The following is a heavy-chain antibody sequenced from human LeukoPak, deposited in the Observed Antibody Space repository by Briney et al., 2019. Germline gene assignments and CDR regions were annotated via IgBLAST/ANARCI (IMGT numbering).Heavy chain of an antibody. CDR1: GGSISSSSYY. Sequence: PSETLSLTCTVSGGSISSSSYYWSWIRQPAGKGLEWIGYIYYSGSTNYNPSLKSRVTISVDTSKNQFSLKLSSVTAADTAVYYCARQEVVAAVWFDPWGQGTLVTVSS. CDR2: IYYSGST. J-gene: IGHJ5*02. V-gene: IGHV4-61*01. D-gene: IGHD2-15*01. CDR3: ARQEVVAAVWFDP.